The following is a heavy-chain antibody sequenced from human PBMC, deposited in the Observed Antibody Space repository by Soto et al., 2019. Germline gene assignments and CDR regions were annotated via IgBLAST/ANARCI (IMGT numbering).Heavy chain of an antibody. Sequence: SETLSLTCTISGDSFSNHYWTWIRQSPGKGLEWIGYIFHSGITDYNPSVKSRVTISIDKSRNLFSLNLTSVTAADTAVYYCARDRYFYDSRGYYRTLDSWGQGALVTVSS. CDR2: IFHSGIT. D-gene: IGHD3-22*01. J-gene: IGHJ5*01. V-gene: IGHV4-59*11. CDR3: ARDRYFYDSRGYYRTLDS. CDR1: GDSFSNHY.